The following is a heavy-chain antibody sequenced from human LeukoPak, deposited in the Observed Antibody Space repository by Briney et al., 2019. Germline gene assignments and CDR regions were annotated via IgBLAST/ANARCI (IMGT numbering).Heavy chain of an antibody. CDR2: ISGSDT. CDR3: ATLYEIHSDY. D-gene: IGHD2/OR15-2a*01. CDR1: GITLSKST. Sequence: PGGSLRLSCSASGITLSKSTLIWVRLAPGKGLEWVSGISGSDTFYAEFVKGRFTISRDNSKNTAYLQLNSLTVAHTAIYYCATLYEIHSDYWGQGTLVTVSS. V-gene: IGHV3-23*01. J-gene: IGHJ4*02.